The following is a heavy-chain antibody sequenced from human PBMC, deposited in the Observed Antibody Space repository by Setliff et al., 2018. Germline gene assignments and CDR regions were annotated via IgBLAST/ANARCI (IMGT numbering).Heavy chain of an antibody. D-gene: IGHD6-19*01. V-gene: IGHV1-18*01. CDR2: IGAYNGNT. Sequence: GASVKVSCKASGYTFTNYGVTWVRQAPGQGLEWMGWIGAYNGNTYNAHKFQGRVTMTSDTSTSTAYMELRSLRSDDTAAYYCARVTIAVAGYFDFWGQGTLVTVSS. J-gene: IGHJ4*02. CDR1: GYTFTNYG. CDR3: ARVTIAVAGYFDF.